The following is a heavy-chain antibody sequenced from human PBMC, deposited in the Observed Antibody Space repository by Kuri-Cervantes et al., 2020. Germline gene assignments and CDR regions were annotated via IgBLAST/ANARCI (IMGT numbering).Heavy chain of an antibody. J-gene: IGHJ3*02. V-gene: IGHV3-23*01. CDR3: VKVRRLTRLFEALDI. CDR2: ISDNGYNT. Sequence: GESLKISCAASGFTFGDYAMTWVRQAPGKGLEWVSVISDNGYNTYYADSVKGRFSISRDNSEKTLYLDMNNLRAGDTAVYFCVKVRRLTRLFEALDIWGQGTVVTVSS. CDR1: GFTFGDYA.